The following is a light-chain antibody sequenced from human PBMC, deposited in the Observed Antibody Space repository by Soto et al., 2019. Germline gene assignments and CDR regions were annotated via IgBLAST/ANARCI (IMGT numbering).Light chain of an antibody. V-gene: IGKV1-39*01. CDR1: QSISSY. Sequence: SEMTQSPSSLSASVGDRVTITCRASQSISSYLNWYQQKPGKAPKLLIYAASSLQSAVPSRFSGSGSGTDFTITISSLQPEDFATYYCQQSSSTPPITFGQGTRLEIK. CDR2: AAS. CDR3: QQSSSTPPIT. J-gene: IGKJ5*01.